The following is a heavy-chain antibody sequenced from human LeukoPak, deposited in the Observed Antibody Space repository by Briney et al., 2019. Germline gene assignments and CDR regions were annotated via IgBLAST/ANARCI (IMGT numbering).Heavy chain of an antibody. J-gene: IGHJ4*02. CDR2: IYSGGNT. D-gene: IGHD2-15*01. CDR1: GLTVSSNY. CDR3: ARWWPRGHFDY. Sequence: PGGSLRLSCAASGLTVSSNYMSWVRQAPGKGLEWVSVIYSGGNTNYADSVKGRFAISRDNSKNTLFLQMNSLRAEDTAVYYCARWWPRGHFDYWGQGTLVTVSS. V-gene: IGHV3-53*01.